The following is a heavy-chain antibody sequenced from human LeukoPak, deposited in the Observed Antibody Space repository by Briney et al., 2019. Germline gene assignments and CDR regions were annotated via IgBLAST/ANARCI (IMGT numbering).Heavy chain of an antibody. CDR2: IKQDGSEK. CDR1: GLTFSSYW. D-gene: IGHD1-14*01. CDR3: ARENFEPPKQYYFDY. Sequence: GGSLRLSCAASGLTFSSYWMSWVRQAPGKGLEWVANIKQDGSEKYYVDSVKGRFTISRDNAKNSLYLQMNSLRAEDTAVYYCARENFEPPKQYYFDYWGQGTLVTVSS. V-gene: IGHV3-7*01. J-gene: IGHJ4*02.